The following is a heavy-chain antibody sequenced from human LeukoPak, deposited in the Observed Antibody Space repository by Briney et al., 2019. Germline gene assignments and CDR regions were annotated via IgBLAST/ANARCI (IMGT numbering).Heavy chain of an antibody. D-gene: IGHD3-3*01. V-gene: IGHV1-69*06. CDR3: ARVRQGVFGNVDAFDI. Sequence: GAAVKVSCKSSGYTFTSYGISWVRQAPGQGLEWMGGIIPIFGTANYAQKFQGRVTITADKSTSTAYMELSSLRSEDTAVYYCARVRQGVFGNVDAFDIWGQGTMVTVSS. CDR1: GYTFTSYG. J-gene: IGHJ3*02. CDR2: IIPIFGTA.